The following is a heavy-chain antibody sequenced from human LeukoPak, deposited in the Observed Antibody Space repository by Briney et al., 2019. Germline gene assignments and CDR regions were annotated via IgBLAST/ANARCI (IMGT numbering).Heavy chain of an antibody. D-gene: IGHD3-3*01. V-gene: IGHV3-48*01. CDR1: GFTFSSYS. CDR3: ARDIFWGGYSTY. J-gene: IGHJ4*02. CDR2: ISSSSSTI. Sequence: GGSLRLSCAASGFTFSSYSMNWIRQAPGKGLEWVSYISSSSSTIYYADSVKGRFTISRDNAKNSLYLQMNSLRAEDTAVYYCARDIFWGGYSTYWGQGALVTVSS.